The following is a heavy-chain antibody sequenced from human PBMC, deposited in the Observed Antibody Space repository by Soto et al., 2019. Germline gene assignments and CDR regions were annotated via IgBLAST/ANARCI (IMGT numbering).Heavy chain of an antibody. V-gene: IGHV1-18*01. CDR2: ISAYNGNT. D-gene: IGHD6-13*01. J-gene: IGHJ5*02. CDR3: ARDASYSSSWYLKQNWFDP. Sequence: QVQLVQSGAEVKKPGASVKVSCKASGYTFTSYGISWVRQAPGQGLEWMGWISAYNGNTNYAHKLPGRVTMTTDTPTSTDYQELRSVRSDDTAVYYCARDASYSSSWYLKQNWFDPWGQGTLVTVSS. CDR1: GYTFTSYG.